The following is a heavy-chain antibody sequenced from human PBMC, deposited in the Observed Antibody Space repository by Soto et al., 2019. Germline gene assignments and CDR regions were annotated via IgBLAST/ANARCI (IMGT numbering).Heavy chain of an antibody. V-gene: IGHV6-1*01. D-gene: IGHD6-13*01. Sequence: SQTLSLTCAIFGGSVSSNSAAWNWIRQSPSRGLEWLGRTYYRSKWYNDYAVSVKSRITINPDTSKNQFSLQLNSVTPEDTAVYYCAREGIAAAGTEPELDYWGQGTLVTVSS. J-gene: IGHJ4*02. CDR2: TYYRSKWYN. CDR3: AREGIAAAGTEPELDY. CDR1: GGSVSSNSAA.